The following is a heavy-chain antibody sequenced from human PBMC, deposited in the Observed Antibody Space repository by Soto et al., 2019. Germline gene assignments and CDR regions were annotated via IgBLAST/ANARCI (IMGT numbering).Heavy chain of an antibody. CDR1: GDSVSSNSAA. Sequence: SQTLSLTCAISGDSVSSNSAAWNWIRQSPSRGLEWLGRTYYRSKWYNDYAVSVKSRITINPDTSKNQFSLQLNSVTPEDTAVYYCARAPLGYSYGYNPDLHYYGMDVWGQGTTVTVSS. D-gene: IGHD5-18*01. CDR2: TYYRSKWYN. V-gene: IGHV6-1*01. J-gene: IGHJ6*02. CDR3: ARAPLGYSYGYNPDLHYYGMDV.